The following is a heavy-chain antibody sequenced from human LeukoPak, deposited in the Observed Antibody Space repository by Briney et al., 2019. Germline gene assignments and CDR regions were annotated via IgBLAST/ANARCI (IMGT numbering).Heavy chain of an antibody. CDR1: GYTFTSYD. V-gene: IGHV1-8*01. CDR3: ARTDGDLDY. J-gene: IGHJ4*02. D-gene: IGHD4-17*01. CDR2: MNPNSGNT. Sequence: ASVKVSCKASGYTFTSYDINWVRQATGQGLEWMGWMNPNSGNTGNAQKFQGRVIMTRDTSISTAYMELSSLRSEDTAVYYCARTDGDLDYWGQGTLVTVSS.